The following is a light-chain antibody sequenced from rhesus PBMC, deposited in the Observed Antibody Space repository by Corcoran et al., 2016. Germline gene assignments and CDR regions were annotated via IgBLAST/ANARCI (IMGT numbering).Light chain of an antibody. CDR3: QKCDSAPLT. CDR1: QSIGRN. J-gene: IGKJ4*01. Sequence: AIQMTQSPSSLSASVGDTVTITCRASQSIGRNLAWYQQKPGKVPKLLIYAASTLHSEVPSRFSGSGSGKEFSLTRSSLQPEDGATYFCQKCDSAPLTFGGGTKVEIK. V-gene: IGKV1-59*02. CDR2: AAS.